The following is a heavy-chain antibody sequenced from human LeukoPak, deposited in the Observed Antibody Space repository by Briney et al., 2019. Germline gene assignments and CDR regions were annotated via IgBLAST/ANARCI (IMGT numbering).Heavy chain of an antibody. CDR3: ARQTTVTTQSDY. CDR2: IDPIDSYT. Sequence: GESPKISCKGSGYIFSNYWISWVRQMPGKGREWLGRIDPIDSYTNYSPSFQGHVTMSVDKSTSTAYLQWSSLKASDTAMYYCARQTTVTTQSDYWGQGTLVTVSS. CDR1: GYIFSNYW. D-gene: IGHD4-17*01. V-gene: IGHV5-10-1*01. J-gene: IGHJ4*02.